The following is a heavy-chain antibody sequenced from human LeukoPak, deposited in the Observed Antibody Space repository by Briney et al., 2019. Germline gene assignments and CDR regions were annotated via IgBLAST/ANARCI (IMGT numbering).Heavy chain of an antibody. CDR3: ARVGDFWSEPTWFDP. CDR2: INYSGST. D-gene: IGHD3-3*01. V-gene: IGHV4-59*01. CDR1: GGPISTYY. Sequence: SETLSLTRTVSGGPISTYYWNWIRQTPGKGLEWIAFINYSGSTNTHYNPSLKSRVTISIDTSKNQFSLKLSSVTAADTAVYYCARVGDFWSEPTWFDPWGQGTLVTVSS. J-gene: IGHJ5*02.